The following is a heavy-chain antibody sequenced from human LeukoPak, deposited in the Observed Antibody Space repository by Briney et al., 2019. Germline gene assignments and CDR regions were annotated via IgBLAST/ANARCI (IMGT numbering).Heavy chain of an antibody. J-gene: IGHJ6*02. D-gene: IGHD2-21*02. CDR1: GFTFSDHY. CDR2: IKDKGNSYTT. CDR3: AKDMALVVVTDNGMDV. V-gene: IGHV3-72*01. Sequence: PGGSLRLSCAASGFTFSDHYMDWVRQAPGKGLEWVGRIKDKGNSYTTEYATSVKGRFIISRDDSKNSLYLQMNSLRAEDTAVYYCAKDMALVVVTDNGMDVWGQGTTVTVSS.